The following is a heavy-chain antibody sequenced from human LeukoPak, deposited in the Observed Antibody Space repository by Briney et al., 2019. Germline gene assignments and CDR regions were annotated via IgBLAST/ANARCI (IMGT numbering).Heavy chain of an antibody. CDR1: GYTFTSYG. J-gene: IGHJ5*02. CDR3: ARVMITFGGVIVFDP. D-gene: IGHD3-16*02. CDR2: ISAYNGDT. Sequence: ASVKVSCKASGYTFTSYGISWVRQAPGQGLEWMGWISAYNGDTNCAQKLQGRVTMTTDTSTSTAYMELRSLRSDDTAVYYCARVMITFGGVIVFDPWGQGTLVTVSS. V-gene: IGHV1-18*01.